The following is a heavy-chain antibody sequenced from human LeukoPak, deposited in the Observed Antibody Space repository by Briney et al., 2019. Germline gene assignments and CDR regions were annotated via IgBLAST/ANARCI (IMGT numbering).Heavy chain of an antibody. CDR1: GGSISSYY. D-gene: IGHD2-15*01. CDR3: ARRTRQKAAQFDY. V-gene: IGHV4-34*01. Sequence: KPSETLSLTCTVSGGSISSYYWSWIRQPPGKGLEWIGEINHSGSTNYNPSLKSRVTISADTSKNQLSLKLSSETAADTAVYYCARRTRQKAAQFDYWGQGTLVTVSS. J-gene: IGHJ4*02. CDR2: INHSGST.